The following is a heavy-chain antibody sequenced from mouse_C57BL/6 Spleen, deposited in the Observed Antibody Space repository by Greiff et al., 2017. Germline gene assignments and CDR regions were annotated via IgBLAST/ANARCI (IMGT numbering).Heavy chain of an antibody. CDR3: ARRDSNYDY. CDR2: IDPSDSYT. J-gene: IGHJ3*01. V-gene: IGHV1-50*01. Sequence: VQLQQSGAELVKPGASVKLSCKASGYTFTSYWMQWVKQRPGQGLEWIGEIDPSDSYTNYNQKFKGKATLTVDTSSSTAYMQLSSLTSEDSAVDYCARRDSNYDYWGQGTLVTVSA. D-gene: IGHD2-5*01. CDR1: GYTFTSYW.